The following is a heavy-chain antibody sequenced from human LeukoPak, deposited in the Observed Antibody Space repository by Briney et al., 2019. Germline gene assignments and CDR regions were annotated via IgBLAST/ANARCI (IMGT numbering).Heavy chain of an antibody. CDR3: ARERRIRGVMTGY. V-gene: IGHV3-66*01. CDR2: IYSGGST. Sequence: QPGGSLRLSCAASGFTVSSNYMSWVRQAPGKGLEWVSVIYSGGSTYYADSVKGRFTISRDNSKNTLYLQMNSLRAEDTAVYYCARERRIRGVMTGYWGQGTLVTVSS. CDR1: GFTVSSNY. D-gene: IGHD3-10*01. J-gene: IGHJ4*02.